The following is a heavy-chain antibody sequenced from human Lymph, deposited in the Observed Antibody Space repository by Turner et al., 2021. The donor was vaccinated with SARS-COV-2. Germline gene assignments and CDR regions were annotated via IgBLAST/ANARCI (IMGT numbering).Heavy chain of an antibody. V-gene: IGHV1-69*10. D-gene: IGHD6-13*01. CDR3: ARIAAPGMGGGVHYYYYAMDV. CDR1: GGTFSSSA. J-gene: IGHJ6*02. Sequence: QVQLVQSGAEVKKPGSSVKVSCKASGGTFSSSAISWVRQAPGQGLEWMGGITPLLAIANYAQKFQGRVTITAEKSTSTAYMELSSLKSEDTAVYFCARIAAPGMGGGVHYYYYAMDVWGQGTTVTVSS. CDR2: ITPLLAIA.